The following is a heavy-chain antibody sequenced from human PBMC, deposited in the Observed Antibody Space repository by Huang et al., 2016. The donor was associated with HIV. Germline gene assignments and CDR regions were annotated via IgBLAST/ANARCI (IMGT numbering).Heavy chain of an antibody. CDR2: INHNGKI. J-gene: IGHJ4*02. Sequence: QVQLKQWGAGLLKPSETLSLTCAVYGGAFRDSSWTWIRQFPEKGLEWIGDINHNGKIIYNPSLSARVTISTDTSKNHFSLHLTSVTAADTALYYCARGFNYYASDNLGVYYFDSWGLGTLVTVSP. CDR1: GGAFRDSS. D-gene: IGHD3-10*01. CDR3: ARGFNYYASDNLGVYYFDS. V-gene: IGHV4-34*02.